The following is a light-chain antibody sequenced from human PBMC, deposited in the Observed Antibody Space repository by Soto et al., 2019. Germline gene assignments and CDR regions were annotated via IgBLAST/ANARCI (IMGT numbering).Light chain of an antibody. J-gene: IGKJ1*01. V-gene: IGKV3-20*01. CDR2: DAS. CDR3: QQYGSSPGT. Sequence: EIVLTQSPGTLSLSPGERATLSCRASQSVSSSYLDWYQQKPGQAPRLLIYDASSRATGIPDRFSGSGSGTDFTLTISRLEPEDFAVYYCQQYGSSPGTFGQGTKVEIK. CDR1: QSVSSSY.